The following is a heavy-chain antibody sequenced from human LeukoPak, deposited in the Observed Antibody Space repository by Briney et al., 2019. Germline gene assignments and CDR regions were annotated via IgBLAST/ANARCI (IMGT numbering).Heavy chain of an antibody. D-gene: IGHD3-10*01. V-gene: IGHV4-34*01. J-gene: IGHJ5*02. Sequence: SETLSLTCAVYGGSFSGYYWSWIRQPPGKGLEWIGEINHSGSTNYNPSLKSRVTISVDTSKNQFSLKLSSVTAADTAVYYCAREITMVRGVIGWFDPWGQGTLVTVSS. CDR1: GGSFSGYY. CDR3: AREITMVRGVIGWFDP. CDR2: INHSGST.